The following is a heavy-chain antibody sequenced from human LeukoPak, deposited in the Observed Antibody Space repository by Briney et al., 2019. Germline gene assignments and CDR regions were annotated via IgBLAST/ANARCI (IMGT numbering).Heavy chain of an antibody. Sequence: GEPLRISCKVSVYRFTILCVGWVPQMPGKGLEWMGIIYPGVSDTRYSPSFQGQVTISADKYISTAYLQWSSMKASDTAMYYCETSNYDSSGYGAFDIWGQGTMVTVSS. V-gene: IGHV5-51*01. CDR3: ETSNYDSSGYGAFDI. J-gene: IGHJ3*02. D-gene: IGHD3-22*01. CDR2: IYPGVSDT. CDR1: VYRFTILC.